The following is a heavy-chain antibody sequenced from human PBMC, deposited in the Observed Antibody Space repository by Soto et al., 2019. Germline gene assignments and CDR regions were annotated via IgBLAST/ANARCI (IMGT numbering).Heavy chain of an antibody. V-gene: IGHV3-33*01. CDR2: IWYDGSNK. Sequence: QVQLVESGGGVVQPGRSLRLSCAASGFTFSSYGMHWVRQAPGKVLEWVAVIWYDGSNKYYADSVKGRFTISRDKSKNNLYLQMNSLRAGDTAVYYCARVGIQLWPTNYYYYGMDVWGQGTTVTVSS. CDR3: ARVGIQLWPTNYYYYGMDV. D-gene: IGHD5-18*01. CDR1: GFTFSSYG. J-gene: IGHJ6*02.